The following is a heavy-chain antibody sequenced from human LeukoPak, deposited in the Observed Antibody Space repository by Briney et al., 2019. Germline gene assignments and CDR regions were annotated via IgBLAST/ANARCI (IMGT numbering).Heavy chain of an antibody. D-gene: IGHD3-9*01. Sequence: GRSLRLSCAASGFTFDYYAMHWVRQAPGKGLEWGSGISWNSGSIGYAYSVKGRFTICRDNAKHSLYLQMNSLRAEDTALYYCAKIPAAYYAILTGLDAFDIWGQGTMVTVSS. CDR3: AKIPAAYYAILTGLDAFDI. CDR1: GFTFDYYA. V-gene: IGHV3-9*01. J-gene: IGHJ3*02. CDR2: ISWNSGSI.